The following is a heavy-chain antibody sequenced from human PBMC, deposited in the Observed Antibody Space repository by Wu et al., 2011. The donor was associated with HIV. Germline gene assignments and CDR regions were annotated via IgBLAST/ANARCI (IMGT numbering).Heavy chain of an antibody. D-gene: IGHD1-26*01. CDR2: IIPSFGTT. Sequence: QVQLVQSGAEMKKPGSSVKVSCKASADTFSNNPISWVRQAPGQGLEWMTRIIPSFGTTNYAQKFQGRVTITADESTSTVYMELSSLRSEDTAVYYCATFGAALVGASNWFDPWGQGTLVTVSS. CDR1: ADTFSNNP. CDR3: ATFGAALVGASNWFDP. J-gene: IGHJ5*02. V-gene: IGHV1-69*15.